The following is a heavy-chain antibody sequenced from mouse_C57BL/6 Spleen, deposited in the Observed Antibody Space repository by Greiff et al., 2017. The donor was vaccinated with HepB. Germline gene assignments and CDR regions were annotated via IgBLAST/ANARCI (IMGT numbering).Heavy chain of an antibody. CDR1: GFTFSDYG. CDR2: ISSGSSTI. D-gene: IGHD2-4*01. J-gene: IGHJ2*01. CDR3: ARDDYDEARYYFDY. Sequence: EVKLMESGGGLVKPGGSLKLSCAASGFTFSDYGMHWVRPAPEKGLEWVAYISSGSSTIYYADTVKGRFTISRDNAKNTLFLQMTSLRSEDTAMYYCARDDYDEARYYFDYWGQGTTLTVSS. V-gene: IGHV5-17*01.